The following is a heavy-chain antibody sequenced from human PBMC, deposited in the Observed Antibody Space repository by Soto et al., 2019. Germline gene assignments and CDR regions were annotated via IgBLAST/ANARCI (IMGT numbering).Heavy chain of an antibody. CDR3: AKDRRGYFDY. J-gene: IGHJ4*02. Sequence: GASLRLSCAASGFTFSSYGMHWVRQAPGKGLEWVAVISYDGSNKYYADSVKGRFTISRDNSKNTLYLQMNSLRAEDTAVYYCAKDRRGYFDYWGRGTLVTVAS. CDR2: ISYDGSNK. CDR1: GFTFSSYG. V-gene: IGHV3-30*18. D-gene: IGHD3-10*01.